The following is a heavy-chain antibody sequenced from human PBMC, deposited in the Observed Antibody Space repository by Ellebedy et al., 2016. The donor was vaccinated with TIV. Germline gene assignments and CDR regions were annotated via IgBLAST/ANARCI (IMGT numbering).Heavy chain of an antibody. CDR1: GYSISSNCY. CDR3: ARVVDRGGNDY. CDR2: IYHDGST. D-gene: IGHD3-10*01. V-gene: IGHV4-38-2*02. J-gene: IGHJ4*02. Sequence: MPSETLSLTCTFSGYSISSNCYWGWVRQPPGKGLEWIGTIYHDGSTYYSPSLKSRVTLSVDTSKNQFSLKLRSVTAADTAVYYCARVVDRGGNDYWGQGTLVTVSS.